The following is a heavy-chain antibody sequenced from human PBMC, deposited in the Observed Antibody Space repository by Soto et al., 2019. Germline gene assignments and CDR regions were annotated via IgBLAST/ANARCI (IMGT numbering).Heavy chain of an antibody. Sequence: GGSLRLSCAASGFTFGTYGMGWVRQAPGKGLEWVSTITNGNTYYAASVEGRFTISRDNSKNTLYLQMSSLRAEDTALYYCAKDKERGGYDSDFDSWGQGTLVTVSS. V-gene: IGHV3-23*01. CDR2: ITNGNT. D-gene: IGHD3-3*01. CDR1: GFTFGTYG. CDR3: AKDKERGGYDSDFDS. J-gene: IGHJ4*02.